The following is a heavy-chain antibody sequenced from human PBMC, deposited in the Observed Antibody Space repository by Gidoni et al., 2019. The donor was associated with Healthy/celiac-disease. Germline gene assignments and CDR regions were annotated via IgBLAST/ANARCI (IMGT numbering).Heavy chain of an antibody. D-gene: IGHD3-22*01. CDR1: GFTFSSYG. CDR2: ISYDGSNK. V-gene: IGHV3-30*18. Sequence: QVQLVESGGGVVQPGRSLRLSCAASGFTFSSYGMHWVRQAPGKGLEWVAVISYDGSNKYYADSVKGRFTISRDNSKNTLYLQMNSLRAEDTAVYYCAKDFVLLYDSSGFDYWGQGTLVTVSS. CDR3: AKDFVLLYDSSGFDY. J-gene: IGHJ4*02.